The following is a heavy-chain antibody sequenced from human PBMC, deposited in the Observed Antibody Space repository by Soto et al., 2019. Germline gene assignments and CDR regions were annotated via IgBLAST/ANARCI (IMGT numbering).Heavy chain of an antibody. V-gene: IGHV1-3*01. CDR2: INAGNGNT. CDR1: GYTFTSYA. CDR3: AREAGRLQFFDY. D-gene: IGHD4-4*01. J-gene: IGHJ4*02. Sequence: ASVKVSCKASGYTFTSYAMHWVRQAPGQRLEWMGWINAGNGNTKYSQKFQGRVTITRDTSASTAYMELSSLRSEDTAVYYCAREAGRLQFFDYWGQGTLVTVSS.